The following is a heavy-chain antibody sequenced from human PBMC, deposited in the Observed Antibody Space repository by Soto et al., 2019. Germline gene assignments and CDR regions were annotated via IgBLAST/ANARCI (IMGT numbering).Heavy chain of an antibody. CDR3: AKGAVAGTPTSYYYYGMDV. Sequence: QVQLLQSGAEVKKPGSSVRVSCEASGGTFRTYAISWVRQAPGQGLEWMGEIIPIFGKVNYAQKFQGRVTITADESTTTVYMDLRSLTSEVTAVDYCAKGAVAGTPTSYYYYGMDVWGQGTTVTVS. D-gene: IGHD6-19*01. CDR1: GGTFRTYA. V-gene: IGHV1-69*12. J-gene: IGHJ6*02. CDR2: IIPIFGKV.